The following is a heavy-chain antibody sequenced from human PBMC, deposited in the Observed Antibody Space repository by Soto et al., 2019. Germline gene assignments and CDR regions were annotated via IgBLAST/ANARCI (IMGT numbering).Heavy chain of an antibody. Sequence: QVQLQQWGAGLLKPSETLSLTCAVYGGSFSGYYWSWIRQPPGKGLEWIGEINHSGSTNYNPSLKSRVTISVDTSKNQFSLKLSSVTAADTAAYYCASIGYSSGWYVYFQHWGQGTLVTVSS. J-gene: IGHJ1*01. CDR2: INHSGST. V-gene: IGHV4-34*01. CDR3: ASIGYSSGWYVYFQH. CDR1: GGSFSGYY. D-gene: IGHD6-19*01.